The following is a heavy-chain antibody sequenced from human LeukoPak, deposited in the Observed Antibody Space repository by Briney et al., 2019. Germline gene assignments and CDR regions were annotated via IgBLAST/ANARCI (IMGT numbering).Heavy chain of an antibody. CDR1: GGSISSSGYY. J-gene: IGHJ4*02. D-gene: IGHD3-22*01. Sequence: SETLSLTCTVSGGSISSSGYYWGWIRQPPGKGLEWIGSISYSGSTYYNPSLRSRVTISVDTSKNQFSLKLTSVTAADTAVYYRAAYYYDSSGYLGCGQGTLVTVSS. CDR2: ISYSGST. CDR3: AAYYYDSSGYLG. V-gene: IGHV4-39*01.